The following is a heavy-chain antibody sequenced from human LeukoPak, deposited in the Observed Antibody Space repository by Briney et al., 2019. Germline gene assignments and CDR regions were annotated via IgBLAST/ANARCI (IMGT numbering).Heavy chain of an antibody. V-gene: IGHV3-74*01. J-gene: IGHJ4*02. D-gene: IGHD4-11*01. CDR1: GFTFSSHW. CDR2: IKTDGSIT. CDR3: GGDLNYNQIDY. Sequence: GGSLRLSCEASGFTFSSHWMHWVREAPGKGLVWVSHIKTDGSITNYAESVKGRFTISRDNARNTLYLQMNSLRAEDTAVYYCGGDLNYNQIDYWGQGTLVTVSS.